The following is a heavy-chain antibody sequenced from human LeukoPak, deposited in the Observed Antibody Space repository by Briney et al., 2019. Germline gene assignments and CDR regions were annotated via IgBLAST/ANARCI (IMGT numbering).Heavy chain of an antibody. Sequence: ASVKVSCKASGGTFSSYAISWVRQAPGQGLEWMGRIIPILGIANYAQKSQGRVTITADKSTSTAYMELSSLRSEDTAVYYCASSNKGANPDYWGQGTLVTVSS. V-gene: IGHV1-69*04. CDR3: ASSNKGANPDY. CDR2: IIPILGIA. CDR1: GGTFSSYA. J-gene: IGHJ4*02. D-gene: IGHD1/OR15-1a*01.